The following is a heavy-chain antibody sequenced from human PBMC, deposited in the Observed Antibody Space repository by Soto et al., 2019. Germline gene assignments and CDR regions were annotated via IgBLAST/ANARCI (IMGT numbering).Heavy chain of an antibody. V-gene: IGHV4-38-2*01. CDR2: MYHSGST. J-gene: IGHJ4*02. CDR1: GYSISSGYY. Sequence: SETLSLTCAVSGYSISSGYYWGWIRQPPGKGLEWIASMYHSGSTYYNPSLKSRVTISVDASKNQFSLKLSSVTAADTAVYYCARVSRASGSYYFDYWGQGTLVTVSS. D-gene: IGHD1-26*01. CDR3: ARVSRASGSYYFDY.